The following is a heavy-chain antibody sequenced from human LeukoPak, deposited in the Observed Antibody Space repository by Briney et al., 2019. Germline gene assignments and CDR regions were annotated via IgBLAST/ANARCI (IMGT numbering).Heavy chain of an antibody. CDR3: ARDRSYGSFDF. CDR1: GFTFSTYS. J-gene: IGHJ4*02. CDR2: INWNGGST. D-gene: IGHD5-18*01. V-gene: IGHV3-20*01. Sequence: PGGSLRLSCVASGFTFSTYSMNWVRQAPGKGLEWVSGINWNGGSTFYADSVKGRFTISRDNAKNALYLQMNSLTAEDTALYHCARDRSYGSFDFWGQGTLVTVSS.